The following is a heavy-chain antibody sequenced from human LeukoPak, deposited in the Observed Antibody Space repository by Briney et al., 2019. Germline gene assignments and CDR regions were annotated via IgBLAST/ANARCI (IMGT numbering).Heavy chain of an antibody. V-gene: IGHV3-30*04. Sequence: GGSLRLSCAASGFTFSNFDMHWVRQAPGKGLEGVSVTSYDATNRYYADSVMARFTITSNTARNFLFLTIDSLRVEDTAVYYCARDHNWAFDYWGQGTPVTVSS. CDR1: GFTFSNFD. D-gene: IGHD3-16*01. CDR2: TSYDATNR. J-gene: IGHJ4*02. CDR3: ARDHNWAFDY.